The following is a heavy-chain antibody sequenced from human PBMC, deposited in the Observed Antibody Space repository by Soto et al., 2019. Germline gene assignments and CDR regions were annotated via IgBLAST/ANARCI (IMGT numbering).Heavy chain of an antibody. CDR1: GGSISRINW. Sequence: SQTLSLTCAVSGGSISRINWWCWVRQYPGKGLGWSGEIFHGGNTNYNPSLKSRVAMSVDKSQNRFSLKLSSVTAADTAVYYCARSLEVDSSSSVYYYYGMDVWGQGTTVTVLL. J-gene: IGHJ6*02. V-gene: IGHV4-4*02. CDR2: IFHGGNT. CDR3: ARSLEVDSSSSVYYYYGMDV. D-gene: IGHD6-6*01.